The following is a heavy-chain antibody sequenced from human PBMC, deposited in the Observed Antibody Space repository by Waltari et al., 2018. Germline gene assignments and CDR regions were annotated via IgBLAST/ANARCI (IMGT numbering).Heavy chain of an antibody. V-gene: IGHV3-23*01. CDR1: GFTFSSYA. CDR2: IRGRGGRT. CDR3: AKDPIAADAFDI. Sequence: EVQLLESGGGLVQPGGSLRLSCAASGFTFSSYAMSWVRQAPGKGLEWVSAIRGRGGRTYYADSVKGRFTISRDNSKNTLYLKMNSLRAEDTAVYYCAKDPIAADAFDIWGQGTMVTVSS. J-gene: IGHJ3*02. D-gene: IGHD6-25*01.